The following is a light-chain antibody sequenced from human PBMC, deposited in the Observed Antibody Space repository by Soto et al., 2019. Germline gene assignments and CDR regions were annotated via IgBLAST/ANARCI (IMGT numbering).Light chain of an antibody. J-gene: IGKJ1*01. CDR2: DAS. CDR3: QQYNSYSPWT. CDR1: QSISSC. V-gene: IGKV1-5*01. Sequence: DIQMTQSPSTLSASVGDRVTITCRTSQSISSCLAWYQQKPGKAPKLLIYDASSLESVVPSRFSGSGSGTEFTLTISSLQPDDFATYYCQQYNSYSPWTFGQGTKVEIK.